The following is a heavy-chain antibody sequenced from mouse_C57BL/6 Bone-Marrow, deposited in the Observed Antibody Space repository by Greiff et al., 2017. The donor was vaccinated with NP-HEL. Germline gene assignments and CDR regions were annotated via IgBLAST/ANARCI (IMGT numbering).Heavy chain of an antibody. V-gene: IGHV1-5*01. CDR3: TRCGSNYVFDY. CDR2: IYPGNSDT. Sequence: EVQLQQSGTVLARPGASVKMSCKTSGYTFTSYWMHWVIQRPGRGLVWIGAIYPGNSDTSYNQKFKGKATLTAVTSASPAYMELSNLTNEDSAVYCCTRCGSNYVFDYWGQGTTLTVSS. CDR1: GYTFTSYW. D-gene: IGHD2-5*01. J-gene: IGHJ2*01.